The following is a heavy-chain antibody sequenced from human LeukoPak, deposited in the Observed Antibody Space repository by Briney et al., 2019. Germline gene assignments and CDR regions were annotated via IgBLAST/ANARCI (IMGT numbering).Heavy chain of an antibody. CDR1: GFTLSSYS. V-gene: IGHV3-21*04. Sequence: GGSLRLSCAASGFTLSSYSMNWVRQAPGKGLEWVSSISSSSSYIYYADSVKGRFTISRDNAKNSLYLQMNSLRAEDTAVYYCAKVRLGYCSSTSCYYFDYWGQGTLVTVSS. J-gene: IGHJ4*02. D-gene: IGHD2-2*01. CDR2: ISSSSSYI. CDR3: AKVRLGYCSSTSCYYFDY.